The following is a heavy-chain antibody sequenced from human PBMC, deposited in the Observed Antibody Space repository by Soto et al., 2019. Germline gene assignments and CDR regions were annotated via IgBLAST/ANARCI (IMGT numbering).Heavy chain of an antibody. CDR2: ISAYNGNA. CDR3: ARVAAEGLGDY. D-gene: IGHD2-15*01. Sequence: QVQLVQSGAEVKKPGASVKVSCKASGYTFTSYGISWVRQAPGQGLEWIGWISAYNGNANYAQKLQGRVTMTTATSTNTACMELRSLRPDDPAVYYCARVAAEGLGDYWGQGTLVNVYS. J-gene: IGHJ4*02. CDR1: GYTFTSYG. V-gene: IGHV1-18*04.